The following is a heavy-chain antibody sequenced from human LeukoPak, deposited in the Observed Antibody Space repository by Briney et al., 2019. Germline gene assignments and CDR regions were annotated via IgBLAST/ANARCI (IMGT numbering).Heavy chain of an antibody. D-gene: IGHD4-17*01. CDR2: ISGGGDNT. CDR3: ARNQYGDYVPGFDDY. CDR1: GFTFSTYA. V-gene: IGHV3-23*01. J-gene: IGHJ4*02. Sequence: GGSLRLSCAASGFTFSTYAMTWVRQAPGKGLEWVSGISGGGDNTYYADSVKGRFTISRDNAKNSLYLQMNSLRAEDTAVYYCARNQYGDYVPGFDDYWGQGTLVTVSS.